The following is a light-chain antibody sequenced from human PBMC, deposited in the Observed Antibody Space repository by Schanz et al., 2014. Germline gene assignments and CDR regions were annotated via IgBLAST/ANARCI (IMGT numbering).Light chain of an antibody. Sequence: QSVLTQPASVSGSPGQSIAISCTRSSSDVGGREYVSWYQQHPGKAPKLIIYDVSNRPSGVSDRFSGSKSGNTASLTIAGLQAEDEADYYCTLFTSSSTSNWVFGGGTKLTVL. CDR3: TLFTSSSTSNWV. V-gene: IGLV2-14*01. CDR1: SSDVGGREY. CDR2: DVS. J-gene: IGLJ3*02.